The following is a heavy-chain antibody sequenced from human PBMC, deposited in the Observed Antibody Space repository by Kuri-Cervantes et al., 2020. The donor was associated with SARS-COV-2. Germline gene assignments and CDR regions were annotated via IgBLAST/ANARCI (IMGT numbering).Heavy chain of an antibody. Sequence: SVKVSCKASGGTFSSNAISWARQAPGQGLEWMGRIIPIMGTEKFAQKFQGRVTISVDKSTTTAYMELSSLRSEDTAMYYCARVASDCSSTSCSDYWGQGTLVTVSS. D-gene: IGHD2-2*01. J-gene: IGHJ4*02. V-gene: IGHV1-69*04. CDR1: GGTFSSNA. CDR2: IIPIMGTE. CDR3: ARVASDCSSTSCSDY.